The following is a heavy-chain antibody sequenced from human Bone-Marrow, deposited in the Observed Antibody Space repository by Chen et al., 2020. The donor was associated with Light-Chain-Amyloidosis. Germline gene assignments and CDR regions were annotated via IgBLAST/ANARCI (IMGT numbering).Heavy chain of an antibody. CDR2: VRQDVSEK. CDR1: GFTSSDYW. V-gene: IGHV3-7*03. J-gene: IGHJ4*02. Sequence: DVRLVESGGGLVQPGGSLRLSCAASGFTSSDYWMSWVRQSPGKGLEWVANVRQDVSEKDYAASLKGRFTISRDDAKNSVYLQMNNLRAEDTAVYYCARDRTLFGVAQYYFDYWGQGTRVTVSS. D-gene: IGHD3-3*01. CDR3: ARDRTLFGVAQYYFDY.